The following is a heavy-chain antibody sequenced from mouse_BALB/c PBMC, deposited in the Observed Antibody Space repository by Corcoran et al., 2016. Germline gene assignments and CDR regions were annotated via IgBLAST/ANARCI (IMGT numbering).Heavy chain of an antibody. D-gene: IGHD2-3*01. CDR1: GFNIKDTY. CDR3: ARRGYYAAMDY. Sequence: EVQLQQSGAELVKPGASVKLSCTASGFNIKDTYMHWVKQRPEQGLEWIGRIDPANGNTKYDPKFQGKATITVDTSSNTAYLQLSSLTSEDTAVYYCARRGYYAAMDYWGQGTSVTVSS. J-gene: IGHJ4*01. V-gene: IGHV14-3*02. CDR2: IDPANGNT.